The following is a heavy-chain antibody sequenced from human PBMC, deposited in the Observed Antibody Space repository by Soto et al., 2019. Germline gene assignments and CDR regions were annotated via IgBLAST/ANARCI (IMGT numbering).Heavy chain of an antibody. D-gene: IGHD4-17*01. Sequence: QVQLQESGPGLAKPSQTLSLICTVSGGSLTTGDYYWTWIRQSPGEGLEWIGYISRSGNIFYNPSLKSRITISLDTSKDQFSLKLNSVTAAYTAVYYCARGNDYVYFYDYWGQGTLVTVSS. J-gene: IGHJ4*02. CDR3: ARGNDYVYFYDY. V-gene: IGHV4-30-4*01. CDR1: GGSLTTGDYY. CDR2: ISRSGNI.